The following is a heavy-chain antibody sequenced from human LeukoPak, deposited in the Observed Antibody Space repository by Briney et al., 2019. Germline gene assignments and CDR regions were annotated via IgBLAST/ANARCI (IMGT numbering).Heavy chain of an antibody. D-gene: IGHD6-13*01. CDR1: GFTFSSYW. CDR3: AKDREGGYSSSWYGEPPDY. Sequence: GGSLRLSCAASGFTFSSYWMSWVRQAPGKGLEWVANIKQDGSEKYYVDSVKGRFTISRDNAKNSLYLQMNSLRAEDTAVYYCAKDREGGYSSSWYGEPPDYWGQGTLVTVSS. V-gene: IGHV3-7*01. J-gene: IGHJ4*02. CDR2: IKQDGSEK.